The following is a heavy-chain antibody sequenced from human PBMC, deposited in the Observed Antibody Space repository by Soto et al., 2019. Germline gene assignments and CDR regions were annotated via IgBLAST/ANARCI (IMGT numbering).Heavy chain of an antibody. CDR2: INPNSGGT. V-gene: IGHV1-2*04. Sequence: QVQLVQSGAEVKKPGGSVKVSCKASGYTFTGYYMHWVRQAPGQGLEWMGWINPNSGGTNYAQKFQGWVTMTRDTSISTAYMELSRVRSDDTAVYYCARDRTGSSSSRGSYFDYWGQGTLVTVSS. J-gene: IGHJ4*02. D-gene: IGHD6-6*01. CDR3: ARDRTGSSSSRGSYFDY. CDR1: GYTFTGYY.